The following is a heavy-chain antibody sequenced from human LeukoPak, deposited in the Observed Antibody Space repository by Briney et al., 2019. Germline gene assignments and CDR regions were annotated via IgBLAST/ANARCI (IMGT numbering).Heavy chain of an antibody. Sequence: GGSLRLTCAASGFTFDDYAMHWVRQAPGKGLVWVSRINSDGSSTSYADSVKGRFTISRDNAKNTLYLQMNSLRAEDTAVYYCARESYDFWSGYYTAGYFDYWGQGTLVTVSS. CDR2: INSDGSST. J-gene: IGHJ4*02. V-gene: IGHV3-74*01. CDR1: GFTFDDYA. CDR3: ARESYDFWSGYYTAGYFDY. D-gene: IGHD3-3*01.